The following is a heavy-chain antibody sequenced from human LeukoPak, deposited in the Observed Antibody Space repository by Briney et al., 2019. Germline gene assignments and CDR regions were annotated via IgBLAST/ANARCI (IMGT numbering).Heavy chain of an antibody. CDR1: GGSISSYY. CDR2: IHYSGST. V-gene: IGHV4-59*01. CDR3: ARVSDYYDSSGYLYFDY. Sequence: SQTLSLTYTVSGGSISSYYWGWIRHPPGKGLGWIGYIHYSGSTNYNPSLQSRVTISVDTSKNQFSLKLSSVTAADTAVYYCARVSDYYDSSGYLYFDYWGQGTLVTVSS. J-gene: IGHJ4*02. D-gene: IGHD3-22*01.